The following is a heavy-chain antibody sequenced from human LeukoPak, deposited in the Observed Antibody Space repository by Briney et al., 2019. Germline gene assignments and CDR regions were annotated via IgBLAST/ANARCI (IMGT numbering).Heavy chain of an antibody. CDR2: ISDSGGNT. D-gene: IGHD3-10*01. V-gene: IGHV3-23*01. CDR1: GFTFRSYA. CDR3: ASNRWFGELTFDY. J-gene: IGHJ4*02. Sequence: GGSLRLSCVALGFTFRSYAISWVRQAPGKGLEWVSGISDSGGNTYYVESVKGRFTISRDNSKNMLYLQMNSLRAEDTAVYYCASNRWFGELTFDYWGQGTLVTVSS.